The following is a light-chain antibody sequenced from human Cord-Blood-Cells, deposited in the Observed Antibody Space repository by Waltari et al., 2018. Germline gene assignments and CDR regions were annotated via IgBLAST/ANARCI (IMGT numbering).Light chain of an antibody. V-gene: IGLV2-14*01. CDR1: SSDVGGYNY. J-gene: IGLJ2*01. CDR3: SSYTSSSTVV. Sequence: QSALPQPPSVSGSPGQSITLSCTGTSSDVGGYNYVSWYQQHPGKAPKLMIYDVSNRPSGVSNRFSGSKSGNTASLTISGLQAEDEADYYCSSYTSSSTVVFGGGTKLTVL. CDR2: DVS.